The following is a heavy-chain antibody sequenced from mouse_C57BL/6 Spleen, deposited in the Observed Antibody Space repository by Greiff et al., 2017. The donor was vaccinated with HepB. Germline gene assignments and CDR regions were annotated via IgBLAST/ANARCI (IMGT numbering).Heavy chain of an antibody. Sequence: EVHLVESGGGLVQPGGSLKLSCAASGFTFSDYGMAWVRQAPRKGPEWVAFISNLAYSIYYADTVTGRFTISRENAKNTLYLEMSSLRSEDTAMYYCARGGYYNDAMDYWGQGTSVTVSS. J-gene: IGHJ4*01. D-gene: IGHD2-12*01. CDR3: ARGGYYNDAMDY. V-gene: IGHV5-15*01. CDR2: ISNLAYSI. CDR1: GFTFSDYG.